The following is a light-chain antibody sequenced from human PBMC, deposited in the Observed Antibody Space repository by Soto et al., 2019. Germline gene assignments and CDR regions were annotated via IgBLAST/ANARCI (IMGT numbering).Light chain of an antibody. J-gene: IGKJ4*01. CDR3: QQYVNSPLT. CDR2: DAS. Sequence: EIVLMQSPGTLSLSPGERGTLSCRASQSVASSLAWYQQKPGQAPRLLIYDASNRATGIPDRFSDSGSGTDFTLTLSRLEPEDFAVYYCQQYVNSPLTFGGGTKVEIK. V-gene: IGKV3-20*01. CDR1: QSVASS.